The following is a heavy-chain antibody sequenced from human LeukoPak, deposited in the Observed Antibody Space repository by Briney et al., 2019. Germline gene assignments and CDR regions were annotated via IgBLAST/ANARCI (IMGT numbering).Heavy chain of an antibody. CDR3: ARGTGYYDSSGYSFYYYMDV. CDR2: INSDGSST. CDR1: GFTFSSYW. D-gene: IGHD3-22*01. Sequence: GGSLRLSCAASGFTFSSYWMHWVRQAPGKGLVWVSRINSDGSSTSYADSVKGRFTISRDNAKNTLYLQMNSLRAEDTAVYYCARGTGYYDSSGYSFYYYMDVWGKGTTVTVSS. J-gene: IGHJ6*03. V-gene: IGHV3-74*01.